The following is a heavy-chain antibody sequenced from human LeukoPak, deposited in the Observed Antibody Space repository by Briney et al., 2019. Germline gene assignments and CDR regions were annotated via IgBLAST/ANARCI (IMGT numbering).Heavy chain of an antibody. CDR2: INHSGST. CDR3: ARSPPAITMIVVAKKQRAFDI. J-gene: IGHJ3*02. CDR1: GGSFSGHY. D-gene: IGHD3-22*01. V-gene: IGHV4-34*01. Sequence: SETLSLTCAVYGGSFSGHYWSWIRQPPGKGLEWIGEINHSGSTNYNPSLKSRVTISVDTSKNQFSLKLSSVTAADTAVYYCARSPPAITMIVVAKKQRAFDIWGQGTMVTVSS.